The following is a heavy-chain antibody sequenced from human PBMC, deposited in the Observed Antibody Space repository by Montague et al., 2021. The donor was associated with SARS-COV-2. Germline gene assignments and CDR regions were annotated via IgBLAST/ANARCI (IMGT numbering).Heavy chain of an antibody. J-gene: IGHJ3*02. V-gene: IGHV4-39*07. CDR3: AKDGEALAWGTLDI. Sequence: INYSGLTFYNPSLESRVTISVDTSKKQFSLQVNSVTAADTAVYYCAKDGEALAWGTLDICGQGRMVTVSS. D-gene: IGHD3-10*01. CDR2: INYSGLT.